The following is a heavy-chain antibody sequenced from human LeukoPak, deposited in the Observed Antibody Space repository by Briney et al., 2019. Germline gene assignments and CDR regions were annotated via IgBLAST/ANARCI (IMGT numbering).Heavy chain of an antibody. CDR1: GYTFTSYD. CDR3: ARAYSGSPVRYFDL. CDR2: MNPNSGNT. D-gene: IGHD5-18*01. Sequence: ASVKVSCKASGYTFTSYDINWVRQATGQGLEWMGWMNPNSGNTGYAQKFQGRVTMTMNTSISTAYMELSSLRSEDTAVYYCARAYSGSPVRYFDLWGRGTLVTVSS. V-gene: IGHV1-8*01. J-gene: IGHJ2*01.